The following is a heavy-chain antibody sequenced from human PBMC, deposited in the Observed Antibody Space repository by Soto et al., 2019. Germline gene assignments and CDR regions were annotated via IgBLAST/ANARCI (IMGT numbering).Heavy chain of an antibody. J-gene: IGHJ5*02. CDR3: ARDLDGYGDSNWFDP. V-gene: IGHV6-1*01. CDR1: GDSVSSNSAA. CDR2: TYYRSKLYN. Sequence: SQTLSLTCAIPGDSVSSNSAAWNWIRQSPSRGLEWLGRTYYRSKLYNDYAVSVKSRITINPDTSKNQFSLQLNSVTPEDPAVDYCARDLDGYGDSNWFDPWGQVTLGTVSS. D-gene: IGHD5-18*01.